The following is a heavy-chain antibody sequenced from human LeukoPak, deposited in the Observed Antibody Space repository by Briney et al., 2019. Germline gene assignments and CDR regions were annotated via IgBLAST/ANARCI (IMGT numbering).Heavy chain of an antibody. Sequence: SETLSLTCTVSGDSISNYYWSWIWQPAGQGLEWIGRIYTSGSTNYNPSLKSRVTMSVDTSKNQFSLKRSSVTAADTAVYYCARVSVVRGAPDYYFDYWGQGTLVTVSS. CDR3: ARVSVVRGAPDYYFDY. CDR2: IYTSGST. V-gene: IGHV4-4*07. CDR1: GDSISNYY. J-gene: IGHJ4*02. D-gene: IGHD3-10*01.